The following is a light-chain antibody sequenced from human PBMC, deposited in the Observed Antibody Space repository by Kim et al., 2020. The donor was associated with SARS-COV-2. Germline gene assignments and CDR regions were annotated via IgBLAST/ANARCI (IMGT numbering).Light chain of an antibody. CDR2: RVS. V-gene: IGKV2-30*02. CDR1: QSLVHSDGNTY. CDR3: MEGTYWPLT. Sequence: QSAAISCRSRQSLVHSDGNTYLNLSQQRPGQSPRRLIYRVSSRDSGVPDRFSGSGSGTDFTLTISRVESEDVGVYYCMEGTYWPLTFGGGTKVEI. J-gene: IGKJ4*01.